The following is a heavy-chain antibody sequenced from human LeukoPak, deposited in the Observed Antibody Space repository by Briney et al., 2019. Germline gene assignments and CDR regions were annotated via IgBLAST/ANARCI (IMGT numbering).Heavy chain of an antibody. D-gene: IGHD3-22*01. CDR3: ARSGRYYDSSGYYPDY. Sequence: SETLSLTCTVSGGSISSYYWSWIRQPPGKGLEWIGYIYYSGSTNSNPSLKSRVTISVDTSKNQFSLKLSSVTAADTAVYYCARSGRYYDSSGYYPDYWGQGTLVTVSS. CDR1: GGSISSYY. V-gene: IGHV4-59*01. CDR2: IYYSGST. J-gene: IGHJ4*02.